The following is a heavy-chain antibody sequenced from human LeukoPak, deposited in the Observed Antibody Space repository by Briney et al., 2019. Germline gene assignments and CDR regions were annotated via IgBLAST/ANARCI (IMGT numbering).Heavy chain of an antibody. CDR3: ARDGVDTVVVVAATPRWFDP. Sequence: SVKVSCKASGGTFSSYAISWVRQAPGQGLEWMGGIIPIFGTANYAQKFQGRVTITADKSTSTAYMELSSLRSEDTAVYYCARDGVDTVVVVAATPRWFDPWGQGTLVTVSS. CDR1: GGTFSSYA. J-gene: IGHJ5*02. CDR2: IIPIFGTA. D-gene: IGHD2-15*01. V-gene: IGHV1-69*06.